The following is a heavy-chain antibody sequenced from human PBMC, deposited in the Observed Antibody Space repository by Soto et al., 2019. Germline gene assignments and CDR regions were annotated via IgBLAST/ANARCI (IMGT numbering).Heavy chain of an antibody. D-gene: IGHD4-4*01. CDR1: GFSLSNDTMG. V-gene: IGHV2-26*01. CDR2: IFSNDEK. CDR3: ARVSKSTDSFDC. Sequence: QVTLKESGPVLVKPTETLTLTCTVSGFSLSNDTMGVGWVRQPPGKALEWLAHIFSNDEKFFSTSLKSRLTISKDTSKSQVVLTMSKMYPVDTAIYFCARVSKSTDSFDCWGQGTLVTVSS. J-gene: IGHJ4*02.